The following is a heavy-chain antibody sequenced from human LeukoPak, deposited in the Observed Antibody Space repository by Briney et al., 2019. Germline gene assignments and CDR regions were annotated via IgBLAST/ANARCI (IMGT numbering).Heavy chain of an antibody. CDR3: ARGLYVGATTSFYL. V-gene: IGHV4-34*01. CDR1: GGSFSGYY. Sequence: SETLSLTCAVYGGSFSGYYWSWIRQPPGKGLEWIGEINHSGSTNYNPSLKSRVTISVDTSKNQFSLKLSSVTAADTAVYYCARGLYVGATTSFYLRGQGTLVTVSS. D-gene: IGHD1-26*01. CDR2: INHSGST. J-gene: IGHJ4*02.